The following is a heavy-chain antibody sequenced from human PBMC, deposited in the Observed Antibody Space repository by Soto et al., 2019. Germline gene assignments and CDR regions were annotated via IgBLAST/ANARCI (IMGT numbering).Heavy chain of an antibody. CDR3: AKGTTQFLGVMGSWFDP. V-gene: IGHV1-69*13. Sequence: VASVKVSCKASAGTFSSYAISWVRQAPGQGLEWMGRIIPIFGTSNYAQTFQGRVTITADESTRTAYMELSSLRSEDTAVYYCAKGTTQFLGVMGSWFDPWGQGTLVTVSS. D-gene: IGHD2-8*01. CDR2: IIPIFGTS. J-gene: IGHJ5*02. CDR1: AGTFSSYA.